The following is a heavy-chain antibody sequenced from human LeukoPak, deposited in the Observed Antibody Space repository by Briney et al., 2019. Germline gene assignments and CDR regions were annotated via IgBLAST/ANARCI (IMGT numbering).Heavy chain of an antibody. CDR2: INTDGSST. Sequence: GGSLRVSCAASGFTFSSYWMHWVRQAPGKGLVWVSRINTDGSSTNYADSVRGRFTISRDNAKNTLYLQMNSLRAEDTAVYYCARDRGWGMDVWGKGTTVTISS. CDR1: GFTFSSYW. V-gene: IGHV3-74*01. CDR3: ARDRGWGMDV. J-gene: IGHJ6*03. D-gene: IGHD5-12*01.